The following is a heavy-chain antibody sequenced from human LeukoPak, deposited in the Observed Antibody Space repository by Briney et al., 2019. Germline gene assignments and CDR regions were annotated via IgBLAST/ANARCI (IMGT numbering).Heavy chain of an antibody. V-gene: IGHV1-24*01. J-gene: IGHJ4*02. D-gene: IGHD6-19*01. Sequence: ASVKVSCKVSGDTLTELSMHWVRQAPGKGLEWMGGFDPEDGETIYAQKFQGRVTMTEDTSTDTAYMELSSLRSEDTAVYYCATALGYSSGWYGFDYWGQGTLVTVSS. CDR1: GDTLTELS. CDR3: ATALGYSSGWYGFDY. CDR2: FDPEDGET.